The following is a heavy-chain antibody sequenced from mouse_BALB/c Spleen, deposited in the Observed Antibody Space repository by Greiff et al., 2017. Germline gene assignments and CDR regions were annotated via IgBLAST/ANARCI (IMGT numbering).Heavy chain of an antibody. CDR1: GYAFSSSW. D-gene: IGHD2-14*01. V-gene: IGHV1-82*01. CDR2: IYPGDGDT. CDR3: ARSRGTTWDY. J-gene: IGHJ2*01. Sequence: VQVVESGPELVKPGASVKISCKASGYAFSSSWMNWVKQRPGQGLEWIGRIYPGDGDTNYNGKFKGKATLTADKSSSTAYMQLSSLTSVDSAVYFCARSRGTTWDYWGQGTTLTVSS.